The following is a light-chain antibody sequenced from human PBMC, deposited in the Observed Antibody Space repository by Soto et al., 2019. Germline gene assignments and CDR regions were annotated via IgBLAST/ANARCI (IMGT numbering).Light chain of an antibody. CDR2: SNN. V-gene: IGLV1-44*01. J-gene: IGLJ2*01. CDR3: AAWDDSLNGPV. Sequence: QSVLTQPPSASGTPGQRVTISCFGSSSNIGSNTVNWYQQLPGTAPKLLIYSNNQRPSGVPDRFSGSKSGTSASLAISGLQSEDEADYYCAAWDDSLNGPVFGEGTKLTVL. CDR1: SSNIGSNT.